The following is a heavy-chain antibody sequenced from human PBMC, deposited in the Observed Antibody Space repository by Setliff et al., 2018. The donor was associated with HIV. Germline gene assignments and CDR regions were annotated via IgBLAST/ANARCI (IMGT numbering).Heavy chain of an antibody. J-gene: IGHJ3*02. D-gene: IGHD3-10*02. CDR3: ARHQVAMSMLVVQDPGPFDN. CDR2: IYTGDSGT. CDR1: GNSFDNHW. V-gene: IGHV5-51*01. Sequence: PGESLQISCRAFGNSFDNHWIAWVRQMPGKGPEWMGFIYTGDSGTKYSPAFQGRVTISADKSIKTTYLQWTSLQPSDTAMYYCARHQVAMSMLVVQDPGPFDNWGQGTRVTVSS.